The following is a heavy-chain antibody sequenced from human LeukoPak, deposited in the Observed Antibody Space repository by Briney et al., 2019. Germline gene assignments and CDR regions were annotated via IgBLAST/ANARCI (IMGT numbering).Heavy chain of an antibody. V-gene: IGHV4-59*08. CDR3: ARHSGSYLLTYGMDV. Sequence: TSETLSLTCTVSGGSISSYYWWWIRQPPGKGLEWIGYIYYSGSTNYNPSLKSRVTISVDTSKNQFSLKLSSVTAADTAVYYCARHSGSYLLTYGMDVWGQGTTVTVSS. CDR1: GGSISSYY. D-gene: IGHD1-26*01. CDR2: IYYSGST. J-gene: IGHJ6*02.